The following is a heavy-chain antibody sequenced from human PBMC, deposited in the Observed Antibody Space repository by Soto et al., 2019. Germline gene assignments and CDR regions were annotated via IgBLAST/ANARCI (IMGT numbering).Heavy chain of an antibody. D-gene: IGHD2-15*01. CDR1: GYTFTSSG. Sequence: QVQLVQSGAEVRKPGASVKVSCKASGYTFTSSGISWLRQAPGQGLEWMGWISTYNGDTNDAPKFQDRVTMTIDRSTSTAYMELRSLRSDDAAVYYCARAGAAPYYYYGMDVWGQGTRFTVSS. CDR2: ISTYNGDT. V-gene: IGHV1-18*01. CDR3: ARAGAAPYYYYGMDV. J-gene: IGHJ6*02.